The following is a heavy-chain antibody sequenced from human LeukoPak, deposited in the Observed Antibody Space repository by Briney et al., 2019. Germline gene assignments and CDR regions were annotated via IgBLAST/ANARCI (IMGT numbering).Heavy chain of an antibody. CDR1: GFTFSTYW. V-gene: IGHV3-7*03. J-gene: IGHJ4*02. CDR2: IKQDGSEK. Sequence: GGSLRLSCAASGFTFSTYWMSWVRQAPGKGLEWVANIKQDGSEKYYVDSVKGRFTISRDNSKNTLYLQMNSLRAEDTAVYYCAKAEDCSSTSCYDMYFDYWGQGTLVTVSS. CDR3: AKAEDCSSTSCYDMYFDY. D-gene: IGHD2-2*01.